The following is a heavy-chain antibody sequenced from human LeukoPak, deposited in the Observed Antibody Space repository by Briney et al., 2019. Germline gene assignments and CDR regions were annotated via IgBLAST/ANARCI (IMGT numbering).Heavy chain of an antibody. Sequence: GGSLRLSCAASGFTFSSYAMSWVRQAPGKGLEWVSAISGSGGSTYYADSVKGRFTISRDNSKNTLYLQMNGLRAEDTAVYYCAKVGQIAAPLKYYFDYWGQGTLVTVSS. J-gene: IGHJ4*02. CDR3: AKVGQIAAPLKYYFDY. CDR1: GFTFSSYA. CDR2: ISGSGGST. V-gene: IGHV3-23*01. D-gene: IGHD6-6*01.